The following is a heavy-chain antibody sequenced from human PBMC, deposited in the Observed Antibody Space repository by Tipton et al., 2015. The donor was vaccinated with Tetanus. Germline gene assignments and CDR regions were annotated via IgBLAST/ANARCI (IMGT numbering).Heavy chain of an antibody. Sequence: TLSLTCTVSGGSISSNVYYWAWIRQPPGKGPQWIGNIFYSGSINYIPSLKSRLTISADTAKNQFSLKLNSVTASDTAVYYCAQGKSNQGMLSWGQGTLVTVSS. CDR3: AQGKSNQGMLS. CDR2: IFYSGSI. V-gene: IGHV4-39*01. J-gene: IGHJ4*02. D-gene: IGHD3-16*02. CDR1: GGSISSNVYY.